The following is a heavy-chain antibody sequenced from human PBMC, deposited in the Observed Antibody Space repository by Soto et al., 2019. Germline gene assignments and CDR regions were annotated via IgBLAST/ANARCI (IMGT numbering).Heavy chain of an antibody. D-gene: IGHD6-19*01. Sequence: GGSLRLSCAASGFTFSSYSMNWVRQAPGKGLEWVSSISSSSSYIYYADSVKGRFTISRDNAKNSLYLQMNSLRAEDTAVYYCARDNGLVRPTDYWGQGTLVTVSS. V-gene: IGHV3-21*01. CDR2: ISSSSSYI. CDR1: GFTFSSYS. CDR3: ARDNGLVRPTDY. J-gene: IGHJ4*02.